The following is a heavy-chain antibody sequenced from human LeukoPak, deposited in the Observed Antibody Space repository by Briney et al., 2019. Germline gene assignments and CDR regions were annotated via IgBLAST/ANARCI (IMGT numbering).Heavy chain of an antibody. CDR3: ARGVAGYGPYDY. Sequence: SETLSLTCTVSGGSISSSSYYWGWTRQPPGKGLECIGSIYYSGSTYYNPSLKSRVTISVDTSKTQFSLNLSSVTAADTAVYYCARGVAGYGPYDYWGQGTLVTVSS. V-gene: IGHV4-39*01. CDR2: IYYSGST. J-gene: IGHJ4*02. CDR1: GGSISSSSYY. D-gene: IGHD5-12*01.